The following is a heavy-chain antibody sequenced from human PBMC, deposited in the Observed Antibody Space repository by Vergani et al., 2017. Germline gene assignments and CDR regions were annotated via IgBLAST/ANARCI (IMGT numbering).Heavy chain of an antibody. Sequence: QVQLVQSGAEVKKPGASVKVSCKASGYTFTSYYMHWVRQAPGQGLEWMGIINPSGGSTSYAQKFQGRVTMTRDTSTSTVYMELSSLRSEDTAVYYCARSTYYYDSSGYPEAYYFDYWGQGTLVTVSS. CDR3: ARSTYYYDSSGYPEAYYFDY. CDR1: GYTFTSYY. V-gene: IGHV1-46*01. J-gene: IGHJ4*02. CDR2: INPSGGST. D-gene: IGHD3-22*01.